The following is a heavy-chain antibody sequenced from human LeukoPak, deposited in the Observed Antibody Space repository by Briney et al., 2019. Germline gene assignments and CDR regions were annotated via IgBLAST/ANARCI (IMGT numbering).Heavy chain of an antibody. V-gene: IGHV3-23*01. CDR2: ISGSGGST. CDR3: AKVRSGSYNYYYYYGMDV. CDR1: GFTFSSYA. D-gene: IGHD1-26*01. Sequence: PGGSLRLSCAASGFTFSSYAMSWVRQAPGKGLEWVSAISGSGGSTYYADSVKGRFTISRDNSKNTLYLQMNSLRAEDTAVYYCAKVRSGSYNYYYYYGMDVWGQGTTVTVSS. J-gene: IGHJ6*02.